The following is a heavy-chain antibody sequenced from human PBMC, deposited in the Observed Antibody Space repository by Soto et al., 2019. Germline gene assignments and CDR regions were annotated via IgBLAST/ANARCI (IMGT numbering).Heavy chain of an antibody. CDR3: ARDFLYCSSTSCGTYGMDV. J-gene: IGHJ6*02. D-gene: IGHD2-2*01. Sequence: SETLSLTCTVSGGSISSGGYYWSWIRQHPGKGLEWIGYIYYSGSTYYNPSLKSRVTISVDTSKNQFSLKLSSVTAADTAVYYCARDFLYCSSTSCGTYGMDVWGQGTTVTVSS. CDR1: GGSISSGGYY. V-gene: IGHV4-31*03. CDR2: IYYSGST.